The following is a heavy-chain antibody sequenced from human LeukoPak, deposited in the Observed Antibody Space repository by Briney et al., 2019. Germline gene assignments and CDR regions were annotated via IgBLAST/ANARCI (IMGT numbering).Heavy chain of an antibody. CDR1: GFTFTYAW. CDR3: ATRPSLDYGDYWGAFDV. Sequence: PGGSLRLSCAASGFTFTYAWMSWVRQAPGKGLEWVGRIKRKSDGGTTDYAAPVKGRFTISRDDSKNTVYLQMNSLKIEDTAMYYCATRPSLDYGDYWGAFDVWGQGTMVTVSS. CDR2: IKRKSDGGTT. V-gene: IGHV3-15*01. J-gene: IGHJ3*01. D-gene: IGHD4-17*01.